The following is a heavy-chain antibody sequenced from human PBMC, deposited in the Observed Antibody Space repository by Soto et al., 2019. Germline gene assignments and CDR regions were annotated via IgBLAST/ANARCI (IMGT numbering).Heavy chain of an antibody. Sequence: PGGSLRLSCAASGFTFSSYAMSWVRQAPGKGLEWVSAISGSGGSTYYADSVKGRFTISRDNSKNTLYLQMNSLRAEDTAVYYCAKAIPVVTAMRGPFDYWGQGTLVTVSS. CDR2: ISGSGGST. CDR1: GFTFSSYA. CDR3: AKAIPVVTAMRGPFDY. D-gene: IGHD2-21*02. J-gene: IGHJ4*02. V-gene: IGHV3-23*01.